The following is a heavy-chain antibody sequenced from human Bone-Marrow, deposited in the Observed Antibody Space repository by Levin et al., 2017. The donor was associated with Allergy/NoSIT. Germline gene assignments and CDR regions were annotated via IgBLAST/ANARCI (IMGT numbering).Heavy chain of an antibody. D-gene: IGHD3-3*01. CDR3: ARDGAPWYDFWSGYSRDPNWFDP. V-gene: IGHV1-2*06. CDR2: INPNSGAT. Sequence: GESLKISCKASGYTFTDYYIHWVRQAPGQGLEWMGRINPNSGATNYAQKLRGRVPMTRDTSISTAYMELTRLRSDDTAVYYCARDGAPWYDFWSGYSRDPNWFDPWGQGTLVTVSS. J-gene: IGHJ5*02. CDR1: GYTFTDYY.